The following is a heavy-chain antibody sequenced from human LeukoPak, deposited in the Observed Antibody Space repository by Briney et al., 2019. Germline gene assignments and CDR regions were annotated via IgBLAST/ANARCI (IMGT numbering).Heavy chain of an antibody. J-gene: IGHJ4*02. Sequence: SETLSLTCTVSGGSISSYYWSWTRQPAGKGLEWIGRIYTSGSTNYNPSLKSRVTMSVDTSKNQFSLKLSSVTAADTAVYYCARINFWSGYQYYFDYWGQGTLVTVSS. CDR2: IYTSGST. V-gene: IGHV4-4*07. CDR3: ARINFWSGYQYYFDY. CDR1: GGSISSYY. D-gene: IGHD3-3*01.